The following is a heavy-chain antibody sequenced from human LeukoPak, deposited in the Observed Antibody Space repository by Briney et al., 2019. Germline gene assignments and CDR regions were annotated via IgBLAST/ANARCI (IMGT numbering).Heavy chain of an antibody. Sequence: PGGSLRLSCAASGFTFSSYSMNWVRQAPGKGLQWVSSISSSSSYIYYADSVKGRFTISRDNAKNSLYLQMNSLRAEDTAVYYCARSPNGAFDIWGQGTMVTASS. D-gene: IGHD4/OR15-4a*01. CDR2: ISSSSSYI. J-gene: IGHJ3*02. CDR3: ARSPNGAFDI. V-gene: IGHV3-21*01. CDR1: GFTFSSYS.